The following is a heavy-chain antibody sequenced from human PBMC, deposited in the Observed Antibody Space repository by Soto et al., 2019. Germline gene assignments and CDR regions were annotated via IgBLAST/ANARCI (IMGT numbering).Heavy chain of an antibody. CDR1: GFTFSSYA. CDR2: ISGSGGST. Sequence: PGGSLRLSCAASGFTFSSYAMSWVRQAPGKGLEWVSAISGSGGSTYYADSVKGRFTISRDNSKNTLYLQMNSLRAEDTAVYYWAKVPYYDSSGYLAGYFDYWGQGTLVTVSS. V-gene: IGHV3-23*01. D-gene: IGHD3-22*01. J-gene: IGHJ4*02. CDR3: AKVPYYDSSGYLAGYFDY.